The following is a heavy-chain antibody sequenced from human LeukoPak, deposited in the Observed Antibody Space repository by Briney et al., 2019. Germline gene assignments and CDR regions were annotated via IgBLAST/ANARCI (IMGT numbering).Heavy chain of an antibody. CDR3: ATPLGYCSSTSCRRNWFDP. J-gene: IGHJ5*02. CDR2: FDPEDGET. Sequence: ASVKVSCKVSGYTLTELSMHWVRQAPGKGLEWMGGFDPEDGETIYAQKFQGRVTMTEDTSTDTAYMELSSLRSEDTAVYYCATPLGYCSSTSCRRNWFDPWGQGTLVTVSS. D-gene: IGHD2-2*01. CDR1: GYTLTELS. V-gene: IGHV1-24*01.